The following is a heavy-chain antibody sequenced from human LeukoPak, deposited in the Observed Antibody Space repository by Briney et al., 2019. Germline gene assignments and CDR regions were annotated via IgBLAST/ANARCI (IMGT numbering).Heavy chain of an antibody. V-gene: IGHV4-4*08. J-gene: IGHJ3*01. Sequence: SETLSLTCTVSGGSITSQFWTWIRQAPGKGLEWVGYVSKSGSTNYNPSLQSRITISVDTSKNQFFLKLTSMTAADTAVYFCARDDYGVFDAFDVWGQGTVVTVSS. CDR1: GGSITSQF. CDR2: VSKSGST. CDR3: ARDDYGVFDAFDV. D-gene: IGHD3-16*01.